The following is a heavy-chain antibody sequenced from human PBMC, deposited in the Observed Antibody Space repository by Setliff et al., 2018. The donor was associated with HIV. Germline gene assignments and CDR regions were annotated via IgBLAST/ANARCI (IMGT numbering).Heavy chain of an antibody. CDR2: IYPVDSDT. D-gene: IGHD2-2*01. J-gene: IGHJ4*02. Sequence: GESLKISCQGSGYNFVDYSIAWVRQVPGKGLEWMGIIYPVDSDTRYSPSFQGQVTISADKSINTAYLQWTTLKASDSAMYYCARPRGNDYAGSGFDNWGQGTLVTVSS. V-gene: IGHV5-51*01. CDR3: ARPRGNDYAGSGFDN. CDR1: GYNFVDYS.